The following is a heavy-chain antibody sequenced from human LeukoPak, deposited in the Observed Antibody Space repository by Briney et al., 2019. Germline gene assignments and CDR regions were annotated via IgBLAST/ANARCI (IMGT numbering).Heavy chain of an antibody. J-gene: IGHJ4*02. CDR2: IYYSGST. CDR1: GGSISSGGYY. V-gene: IGHV4-31*09. D-gene: IGHD3-22*01. CDR3: ATRGYYDSSGYLRDY. Sequence: SETLSLTCTVSGGSISSGGYYWSWIRQHPGKGLEWIGYIYYSGSTYYNPSLKSRVTISVDKSKNQFSLKLSSVTAADTAVYYCATRGYYDSSGYLRDYWGQGTLVTVSS.